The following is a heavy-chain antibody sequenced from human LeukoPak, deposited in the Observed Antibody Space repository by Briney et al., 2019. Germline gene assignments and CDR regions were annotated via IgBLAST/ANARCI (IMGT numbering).Heavy chain of an antibody. V-gene: IGHV4-30-4*08. CDR1: GGSISSGGYY. D-gene: IGHD6-6*01. Sequence: SETLSLTCTVSGGSISSGGYYWSWIRQHPGKGLEWIGYIYYTGTTYYNPSLKSRATISVDTSQDKFSLRLNSVTAADMAVYFCARGQGPGVATRRGGFDIWGQGTTVTVSS. J-gene: IGHJ3*02. CDR2: IYYTGTT. CDR3: ARGQGPGVATRRGGFDI.